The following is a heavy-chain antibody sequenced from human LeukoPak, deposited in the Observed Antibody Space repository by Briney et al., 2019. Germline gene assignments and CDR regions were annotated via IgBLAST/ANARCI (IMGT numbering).Heavy chain of an antibody. CDR2: IRTNGDRT. J-gene: IGHJ4*02. V-gene: IGHV3-64*01. CDR3: ARDKAAVGNDY. D-gene: IGHD6-13*01. CDR1: GFTFSSYA. Sequence: PRGSLRLSCAASGFTFSSYAMHWVRQAPGKGLEYVSVIRTNGDRTYYANSVKGRFTISRDNSKNTLYLQMGSLRPEDMAVYYCARDKAAVGNDYWGLGTLVTVSS.